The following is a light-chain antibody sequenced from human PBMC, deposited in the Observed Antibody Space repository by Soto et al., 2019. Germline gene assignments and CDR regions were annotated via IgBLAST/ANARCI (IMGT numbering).Light chain of an antibody. CDR1: HDIGNS. CDR3: QKSDHLPL. V-gene: IGKV1-33*01. CDR2: DAY. J-gene: IGKJ3*01. Sequence: DIKMTQTPPSLSASVGDRVTLTCQASHDIGNSLNWYQDKPGQAPKLVIYDAYNLETGVPSTFSGNGYGTDFTFTISSLRPEDIATYYCQKSDHLPLFGPGTKVDMK.